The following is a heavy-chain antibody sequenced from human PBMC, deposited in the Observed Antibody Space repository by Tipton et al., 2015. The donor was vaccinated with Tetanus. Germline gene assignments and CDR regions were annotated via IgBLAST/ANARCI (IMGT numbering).Heavy chain of an antibody. CDR2: IYDTGDA. D-gene: IGHD2-8*01. V-gene: IGHV4-4*08. Sequence: TLSLTCSVSGGSVNNRWWSWIRQPPGKGLEWMGYIYDTGDAKYNPSLKSRVTMTVDTSKNQFSLSLTSVTAADTAMYYCARDHRLSASYAGWFDPWGQGTLVTVSS. J-gene: IGHJ5*02. CDR3: ARDHRLSASYAGWFDP. CDR1: GGSVNNRW.